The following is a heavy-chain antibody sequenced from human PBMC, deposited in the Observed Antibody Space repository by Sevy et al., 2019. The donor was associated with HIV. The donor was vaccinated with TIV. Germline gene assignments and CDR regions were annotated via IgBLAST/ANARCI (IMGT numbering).Heavy chain of an antibody. CDR1: GYTFTGYY. CDR2: INPNSGGT. CDR3: ARYLYRFTTTFDY. D-gene: IGHD3-22*01. J-gene: IGHJ4*02. V-gene: IGHV1-2*02. Sequence: ATVKVSCKASGYTFTGYYMHWVRQAPGQGLEWMGWINPNSGGTNYAQKFQGRVTMTRDTSISTAYMELSRLRSDDTAVYYCARYLYRFTTTFDYWGQGTLVTVSS.